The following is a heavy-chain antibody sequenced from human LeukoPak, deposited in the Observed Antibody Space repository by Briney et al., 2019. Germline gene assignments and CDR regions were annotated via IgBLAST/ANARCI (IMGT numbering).Heavy chain of an antibody. CDR1: GGSISSGSYY. D-gene: IGHD2-2*01. CDR2: IYTSGST. Sequence: PSQTLSLTCTVSGGSISSGSYYWSWIRQPAGKGLEWIGRIYTSGSTNYNPSLKSRVTISVDTSKNQFSLKLSSVTAADTAVYYCARGYCSSTSCSSAFDIWGQGTMVTVSS. J-gene: IGHJ3*02. CDR3: ARGYCSSTSCSSAFDI. V-gene: IGHV4-61*02.